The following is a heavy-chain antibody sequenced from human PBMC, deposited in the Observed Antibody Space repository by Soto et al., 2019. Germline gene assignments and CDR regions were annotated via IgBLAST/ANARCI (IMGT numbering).Heavy chain of an antibody. CDR2: ISYDGSNK. V-gene: IGHV3-30-3*01. CDR1: GFTFSSYA. J-gene: IGHJ4*02. Sequence: LRLSCAASGFTFSSYAMHWVRQAPGKGLEWVAVISYDGSNKYYADSVKGRFTISRDNSKNTLYLQMNSLRAEDTAVYYCARDKIAAAGITSHFDYWGQGTLVTVSS. CDR3: ARDKIAAAGITSHFDY. D-gene: IGHD6-13*01.